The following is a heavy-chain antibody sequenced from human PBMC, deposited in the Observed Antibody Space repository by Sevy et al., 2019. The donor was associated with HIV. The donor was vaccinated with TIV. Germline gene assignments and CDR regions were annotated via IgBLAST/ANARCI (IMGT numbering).Heavy chain of an antibody. Sequence: GESLKISCKGSGYSFKNYWIGWVRQVPGKGLEWMGIFYPGNSDVRYSPSFQGHVTISADKSISAAYLQWRSLKASDTAMYFCARGLYYYDSSGYSDAFDIWGQWTMVTVSS. V-gene: IGHV5-51*01. J-gene: IGHJ3*02. D-gene: IGHD3-22*01. CDR1: GYSFKNYW. CDR3: ARGLYYYDSSGYSDAFDI. CDR2: FYPGNSDV.